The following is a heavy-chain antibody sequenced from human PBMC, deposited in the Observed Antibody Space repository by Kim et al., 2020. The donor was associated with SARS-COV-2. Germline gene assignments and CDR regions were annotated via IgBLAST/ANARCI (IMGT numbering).Heavy chain of an antibody. CDR2: IKQDGSEI. J-gene: IGHJ6*02. CDR1: GFTFSSYW. D-gene: IGHD6-19*01. V-gene: IGHV3-7*03. CDR3: ARDGIAVAGNYYYYGMDV. Sequence: GGSLRLSCADSGFTFSSYWMSWVRQAPGKGLEWGANIKQDGSEIAYVDSVKGRFAISRDNAKNSLYLQMNSLRAEDTAVYYCARDGIAVAGNYYYYGMDVWGQGTTVTVSS.